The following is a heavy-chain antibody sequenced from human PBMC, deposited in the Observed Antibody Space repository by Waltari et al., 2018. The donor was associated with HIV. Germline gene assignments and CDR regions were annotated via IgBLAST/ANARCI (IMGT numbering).Heavy chain of an antibody. CDR2: SNPNSGGT. D-gene: IGHD1-7*01. CDR3: ANSKSITGTRGGMDV. J-gene: IGHJ6*02. V-gene: IGHV1-2*02. CDR1: GYPFTGSY. Sequence: VQLVQSGAEVQKPGASVRVSCKASGYPFTGSYMHSGRQATGQGLEWMGWSNPNSGGTNYAQKFQGRVTMTRDTSISTAYMELSRLRSDDTAVYYCANSKSITGTRGGMDVWGQGTTVTVSS.